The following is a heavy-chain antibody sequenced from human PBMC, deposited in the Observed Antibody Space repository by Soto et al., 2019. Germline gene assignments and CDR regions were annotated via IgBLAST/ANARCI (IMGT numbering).Heavy chain of an antibody. CDR2: MNPNSGNT. CDR3: ARGRTGTTSMDV. D-gene: IGHD1-1*01. Sequence: QVQLVQSGAEVKKPGASVKVSCKASGYTFTSYDIHWVRQATGQGLEWMGWMNPNSGNTGYAQKFQGRVNMARKTSISTAYMELSSLRSEDTAVYYCARGRTGTTSMDVWGQGTTVTVSS. CDR1: GYTFTSYD. V-gene: IGHV1-8*01. J-gene: IGHJ6*02.